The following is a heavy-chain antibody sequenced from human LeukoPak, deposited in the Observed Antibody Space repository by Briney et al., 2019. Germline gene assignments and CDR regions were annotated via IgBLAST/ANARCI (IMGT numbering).Heavy chain of an antibody. Sequence: PSETLSLTCAVYGGSFSGYYWSWIRQPPGKGLEWIGYIYYSGSTNYNPSLKSRVTISVDTSKNQFSLKLSSVTAADTAVYYCARHVRSHGSGSTHDAFDIWGQGTMVTVSS. CDR3: ARHVRSHGSGSTHDAFDI. J-gene: IGHJ3*02. CDR2: IYYSGST. V-gene: IGHV4-59*08. CDR1: GGSFSGYY. D-gene: IGHD3-10*01.